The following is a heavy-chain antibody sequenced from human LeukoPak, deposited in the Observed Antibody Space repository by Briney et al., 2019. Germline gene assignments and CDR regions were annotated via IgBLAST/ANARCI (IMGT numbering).Heavy chain of an antibody. D-gene: IGHD1-26*01. CDR3: ARRHSGSYSFDY. V-gene: IGHV1-46*01. CDR1: GYAFTSHW. Sequence: ASVKVSCKASGYAFTSHWMHWVRQAPGQGLEWMGVINPTGTGATYAQKFQGRATLTRDTSTSTDYMELSSLRSEDTAIYYCARRHSGSYSFDYWGQGTLVTVSS. CDR2: INPTGTGA. J-gene: IGHJ4*02.